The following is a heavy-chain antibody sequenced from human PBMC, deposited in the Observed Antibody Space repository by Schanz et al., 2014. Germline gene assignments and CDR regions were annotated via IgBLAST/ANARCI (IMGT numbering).Heavy chain of an antibody. J-gene: IGHJ2*01. CDR1: GFGFSSYS. CDR2: INWSDGGST. Sequence: EVQLVESGGGLIQPGGSLRLSCAASGFGFSSYSMNWVRQAPGKGLEWVSRINWSDGGSTGYADSVRGRFTISRDNAKNSLYLEMNSLRVEDTAIYYCAKDAPYPFDLWGRGTLSTVSS. CDR3: AKDAPYPFDL. V-gene: IGHV3-20*04.